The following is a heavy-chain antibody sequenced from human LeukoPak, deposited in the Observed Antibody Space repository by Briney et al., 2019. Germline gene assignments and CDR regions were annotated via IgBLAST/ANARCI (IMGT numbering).Heavy chain of an antibody. CDR2: FDPEDGET. J-gene: IGHJ5*02. D-gene: IGHD6-19*01. Sequence: ASVKVSCKVSGYTLTELSMHWVRQAPGKGLEWMGGFDPEDGETIYAQKFQGRVTMTEDTSTDTAYMELSSLRSEDTAVYYWATASPSGWYRFDPWGQGTLVTVSS. V-gene: IGHV1-24*01. CDR1: GYTLTELS. CDR3: ATASPSGWYRFDP.